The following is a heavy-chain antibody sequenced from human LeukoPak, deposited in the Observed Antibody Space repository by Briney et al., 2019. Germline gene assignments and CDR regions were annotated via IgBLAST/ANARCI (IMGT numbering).Heavy chain of an antibody. V-gene: IGHV4-38-2*01. CDR3: ASDSGGYRNFDF. CDR1: GYSISSGYY. Sequence: SETLSLTCGVSGYSISSGYYWGWVRQPPGKGLEWIGNFYHDGRTHYNPSLKSRVTISGDTSRNQFSLMLSSVTAADTAVYYCASDSGGYRNFDFWGQGTLVTVSS. CDR2: FYHDGRT. J-gene: IGHJ4*02. D-gene: IGHD1-26*01.